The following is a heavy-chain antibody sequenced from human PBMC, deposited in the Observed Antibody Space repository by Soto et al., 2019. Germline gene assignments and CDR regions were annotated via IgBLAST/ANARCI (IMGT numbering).Heavy chain of an antibody. V-gene: IGHV3-30*18. D-gene: IGHD3-22*01. CDR2: ISYDGSNK. CDR3: AKHLYYYDSSGSTFDY. CDR1: GFTFSNYD. Sequence: PGGSLRLSCAASGFTFSNYDMHWVRQAPGKGLEWVAVISYDGSNKYYADSVRGRFTISRDNSKNTLYLQMNSLRADDTAVYYCAKHLYYYDSSGSTFDYWCQGTRVTVS. J-gene: IGHJ4*02.